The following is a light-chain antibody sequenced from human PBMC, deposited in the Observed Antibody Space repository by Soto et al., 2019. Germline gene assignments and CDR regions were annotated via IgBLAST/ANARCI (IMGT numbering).Light chain of an antibody. CDR3: QQLNSYL. J-gene: IGKJ3*01. CDR2: AAS. V-gene: IGKV1-9*01. Sequence: IQLTQSPSSLSASVGDRVTITCRASQGISSYLAWYQQKPWKAPKLLIYAASTFQSGVPSRFSGSGSGTDFTLTISSLPPEDVATYYFQQLNSYLFGPGTKVDIK. CDR1: QGISSY.